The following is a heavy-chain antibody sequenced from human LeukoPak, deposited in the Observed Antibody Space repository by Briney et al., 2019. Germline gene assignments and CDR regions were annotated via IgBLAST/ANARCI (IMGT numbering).Heavy chain of an antibody. J-gene: IGHJ4*02. CDR3: ARTWSGYYRGYYFDY. V-gene: IGHV4-39*07. CDR2: IYYGGYT. D-gene: IGHD3-3*01. Sequence: PSETLSLTCTVSGGSISSNNYYWGWIRQPPGKGLEWIGSIYYGGYTYYNPSLKSRVTISVDTSKNQFSLKLSSVTAADTAVYYCARTWSGYYRGYYFDYWGQGTLVTVSS. CDR1: GGSISSNNYY.